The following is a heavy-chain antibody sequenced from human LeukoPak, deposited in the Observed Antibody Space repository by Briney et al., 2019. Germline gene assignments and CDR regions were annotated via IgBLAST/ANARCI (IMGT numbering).Heavy chain of an antibody. Sequence: SGGSLRLSCAASGFTFDDYGMRWVRQAPGKGLEWVSGINWNCGSTVYADSVKGRFTISRDNAKNSLYLQMNSLRAEDTALYYCARGDYYGSGNSGGDYWGQGTLVTVSS. J-gene: IGHJ4*02. D-gene: IGHD3-10*01. CDR2: INWNCGST. CDR3: ARGDYYGSGNSGGDY. CDR1: GFTFDDYG. V-gene: IGHV3-20*04.